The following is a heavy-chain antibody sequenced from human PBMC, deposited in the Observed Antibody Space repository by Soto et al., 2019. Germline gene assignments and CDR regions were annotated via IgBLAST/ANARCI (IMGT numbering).Heavy chain of an antibody. V-gene: IGHV5-51*01. CDR3: ARLPTGSAFYYYYYGMDV. D-gene: IGHD4-17*01. J-gene: IGHJ6*02. CDR1: GYNFTSYW. CDR2: IYSGDSDS. Sequence: GESLKISGKASGYNFTSYWIGWVRQMPGKGLEWMGIIYSGDSDSRYSPSFQGQVTISVDKSISTAYLQWSSLKASDTAMYYCARLPTGSAFYYYYYGMDVWGQGTTVTVSS.